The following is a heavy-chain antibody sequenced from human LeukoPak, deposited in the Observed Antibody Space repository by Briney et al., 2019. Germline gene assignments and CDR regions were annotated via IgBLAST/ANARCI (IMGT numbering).Heavy chain of an antibody. Sequence: PGGSLRLSCAASGFTFSSYAMSWVRQVPGRGLEWVSGISGTGGSTYYADSVKGRFTISRDNSKNTPYLQMNSLRAEDTAVYYCAKDQSETHYDSSGRFDYWGQGTLVTVSS. CDR2: ISGTGGST. CDR1: GFTFSSYA. CDR3: AKDQSETHYDSSGRFDY. V-gene: IGHV3-23*01. D-gene: IGHD3-22*01. J-gene: IGHJ4*02.